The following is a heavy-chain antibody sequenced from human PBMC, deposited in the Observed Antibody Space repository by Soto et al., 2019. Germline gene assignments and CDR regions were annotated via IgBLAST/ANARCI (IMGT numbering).Heavy chain of an antibody. CDR2: INHSGST. CDR1: GGSFSGYY. J-gene: IGHJ6*02. V-gene: IGHV4-34*01. CDR3: ARGRGRGLRKNSGMDV. D-gene: IGHD2-15*01. Sequence: KPSETLSLTCAVYGGSFSGYYWSWIRQPPGKGLEWIGEINHSGSTNYNPSLKSRVTISVDTSKNQFSLKLSSVTAADTAVYYCARGRGRGLRKNSGMDVWGQGTTVTVSS.